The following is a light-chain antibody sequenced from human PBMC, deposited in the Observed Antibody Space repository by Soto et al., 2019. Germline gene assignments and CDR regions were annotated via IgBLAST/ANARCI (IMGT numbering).Light chain of an antibody. V-gene: IGKV3-20*01. CDR1: QSVSSSY. CDR2: GAS. CDR3: QQYGSSLRG. J-gene: IGKJ1*01. Sequence: EIVLTQSPGTLSLSPGERATLSCRASQSVSSSYLAWYQQKPGQAPRLLIYGASSRATGIPDRFSGSGSGTDFTLTISRLEPEDFAVYYWQQYGSSLRGFGQGTKVEIK.